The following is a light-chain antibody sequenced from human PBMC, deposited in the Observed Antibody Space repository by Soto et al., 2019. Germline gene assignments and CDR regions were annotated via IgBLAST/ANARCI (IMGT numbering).Light chain of an antibody. CDR2: DAS. V-gene: IGKV3-11*01. J-gene: IGKJ5*01. CDR3: QQRRNWPT. Sequence: EIVLTQSPATLSLSPGERATLSCRASQSVGSSLAWYQQKPGQAPRLLIYDASNRATGIPARFSGSGSGTDFTLTISSLEPEDFAVYYCQQRRNWPTFGQGTRLEIK. CDR1: QSVGSS.